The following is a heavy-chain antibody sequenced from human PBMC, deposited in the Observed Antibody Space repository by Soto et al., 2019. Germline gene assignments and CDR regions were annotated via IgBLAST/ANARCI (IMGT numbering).Heavy chain of an antibody. V-gene: IGHV4-34*01. Sequence: QVQLQQWGAGPLKPSETLSLTCAVYGGSFSGYYWSWIRQPPGKGLEWIGEINHSGSTNYNPSLKSRVTISVDTSKNQFSLKLSSVTAADTAVYYCARGPGYSSSWPFDYWGQGTLVTVSS. CDR1: GGSFSGYY. J-gene: IGHJ4*02. CDR3: ARGPGYSSSWPFDY. D-gene: IGHD6-13*01. CDR2: INHSGST.